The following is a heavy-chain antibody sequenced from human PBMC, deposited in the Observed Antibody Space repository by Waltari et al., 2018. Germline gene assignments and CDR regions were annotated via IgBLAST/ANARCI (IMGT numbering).Heavy chain of an antibody. CDR2: IYTSGST. D-gene: IGHD3-3*01. V-gene: IGHV4-4*07. CDR1: GGSISSYY. J-gene: IGHJ4*02. Sequence: VQLQESGPGLVKPSETLSLTCTVSGGSISSYYWGWIRQPAGKGLEWIGRIYTSGSTNYNPSLKSRVTMSVDMSKNQFSLKLSSVTAADTAVYYCAREGTYDFWSGYYPFFDYWGQGTLVTVSS. CDR3: AREGTYDFWSGYYPFFDY.